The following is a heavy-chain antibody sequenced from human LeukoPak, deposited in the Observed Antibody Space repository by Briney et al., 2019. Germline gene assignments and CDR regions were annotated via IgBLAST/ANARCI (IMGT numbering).Heavy chain of an antibody. CDR2: ISAYNGNT. CDR1: GYTFTSYV. D-gene: IGHD3-10*01. CDR3: ARARYYGSWGDY. J-gene: IGHJ4*02. V-gene: IGHV1-18*01. Sequence: ASVKVSCKASGYTFTSYVISWVRQAPGQGLEWMGWISAYNGNTNYAQKLQGRVTMTTDTSTSTAYMELRSLRSDDTAVYYCARARYYGSWGDYWGQGTLVTVSS.